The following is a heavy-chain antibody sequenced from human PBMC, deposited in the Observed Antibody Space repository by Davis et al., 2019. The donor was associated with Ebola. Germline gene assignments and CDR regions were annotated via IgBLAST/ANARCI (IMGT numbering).Heavy chain of an antibody. CDR1: GFTVETTY. V-gene: IGHV3-66*01. CDR3: ARDLGIYDIPQAPHY. CDR2: IYSNGRT. D-gene: IGHD3-9*01. Sequence: PGGSLRLSCAASGFTVETTYINWVRQAPGKGLDWVSIIYSNGRTSYADSVRGRVTISRDNSKNTVFLQMNSLRAEDTGVYYCARDLGIYDIPQAPHYWGQGTLVTVSS. J-gene: IGHJ4*02.